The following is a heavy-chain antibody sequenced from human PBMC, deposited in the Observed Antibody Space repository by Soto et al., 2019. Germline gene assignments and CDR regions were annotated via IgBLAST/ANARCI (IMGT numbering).Heavy chain of an antibody. CDR2: ISAYNGNT. CDR1: GYTFTSYG. CDR3: ASGYCTNGVCQTTGDY. Sequence: QVQLVQSGAEVKKPGASVKVSCKASGYTFTSYGISWVRQAPGQGHEWMGWISAYNGNTNYAQKLQGRVTMTTDTSTSTAYMELRSLRSDDTAVYYCASGYCTNGVCQTTGDYWGQGTLVTVSS. D-gene: IGHD2-8*01. V-gene: IGHV1-18*01. J-gene: IGHJ4*02.